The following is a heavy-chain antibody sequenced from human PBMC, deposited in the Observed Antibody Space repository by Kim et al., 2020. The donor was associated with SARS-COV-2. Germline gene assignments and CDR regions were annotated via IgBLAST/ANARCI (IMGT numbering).Heavy chain of an antibody. Sequence: VKGRFTRSRDNAKNSLYLQMNSLRAEDTALYYCAKGAGEYYDILTGLFDYWGQGTLVTVSS. CDR3: AKGAGEYYDILTGLFDY. V-gene: IGHV3-9*01. D-gene: IGHD3-9*01. J-gene: IGHJ4*02.